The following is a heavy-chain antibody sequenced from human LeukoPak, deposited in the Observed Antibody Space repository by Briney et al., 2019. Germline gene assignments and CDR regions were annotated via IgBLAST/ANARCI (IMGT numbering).Heavy chain of an antibody. CDR1: GYTFTSYD. Sequence: GASVKVSCKASGYTFTSYDINWVRQATGQGLERMGWMNPNSGNTGYAQKFQGRVTMTRNTSISTAYMELSSLRSEDHAVYYCARATIRYDSSGYYFDYWGQGILVTVSS. CDR2: MNPNSGNT. J-gene: IGHJ4*02. V-gene: IGHV1-8*01. D-gene: IGHD3-22*01. CDR3: ARATIRYDSSGYYFDY.